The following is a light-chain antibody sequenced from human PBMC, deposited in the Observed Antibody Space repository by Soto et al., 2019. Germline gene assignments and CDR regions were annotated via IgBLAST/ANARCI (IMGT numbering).Light chain of an antibody. Sequence: DIVLTQSPDSLAVSLGERAAINCKSSQTVVYSTSSQSYLAWYQQKSGQPPKLLIYWASTRESGVPDRFIGSGSGTDFTLTINNLQAEDVAVYYCQQYYDTPYTFGQGTKLVMK. CDR1: QTVVYSTSSQSY. V-gene: IGKV4-1*01. J-gene: IGKJ2*01. CDR2: WAS. CDR3: QQYYDTPYT.